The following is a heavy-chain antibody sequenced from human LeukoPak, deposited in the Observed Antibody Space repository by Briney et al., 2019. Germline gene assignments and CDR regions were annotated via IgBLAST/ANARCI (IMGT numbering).Heavy chain of an antibody. CDR2: ISYDGSNK. J-gene: IGHJ4*02. D-gene: IGHD4-11*01. V-gene: IGHV3-30*18. CDR3: GKASTTRAYYFDY. Sequence: GRSLRLSCAASGFTFSSYGMHWVRQAPGKGLEWVAVISYDGSNKYYADSVKGRFTIFRDNSKNTLYLQMNSLRAEDTAVYYCGKASTTRAYYFDYWGQGTLVTVSS. CDR1: GFTFSSYG.